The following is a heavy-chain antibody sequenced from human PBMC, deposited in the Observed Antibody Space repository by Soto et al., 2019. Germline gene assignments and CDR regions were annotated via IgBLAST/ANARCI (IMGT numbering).Heavy chain of an antibody. Sequence: SGGSLRLSCAASGFTFSSYDMHWVRQATGKGLEWVSAIGTAGDTYYPGSVKGRFTISRENAKNSLYLQMNSLRAEDTAVYYCARGAQYYDILTGPDVWGQGTTVTVSS. D-gene: IGHD3-9*01. CDR1: GFTFSSYD. V-gene: IGHV3-13*01. CDR2: IGTAGDT. CDR3: ARGAQYYDILTGPDV. J-gene: IGHJ6*02.